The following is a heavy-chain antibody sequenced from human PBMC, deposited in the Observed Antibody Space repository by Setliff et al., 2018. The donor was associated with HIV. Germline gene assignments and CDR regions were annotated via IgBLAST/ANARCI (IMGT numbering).Heavy chain of an antibody. Sequence: ASVKVSCKASGYSLTDFYIHWVRQAPGQGLEWMEWITPNSGGTEYAGKFQGGVTLTRDTSINTAYMEVTRLTSDDTAVYYCAGVSSQFSEWRKDYFEYWGRGSLVTVSS. V-gene: IGHV1-2*02. CDR3: AGVSSQFSEWRKDYFEY. CDR2: ITPNSGGT. J-gene: IGHJ4*02. D-gene: IGHD3-3*01. CDR1: GYSLTDFY.